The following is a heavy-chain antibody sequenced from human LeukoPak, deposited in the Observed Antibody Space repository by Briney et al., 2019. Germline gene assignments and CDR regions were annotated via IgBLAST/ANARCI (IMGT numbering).Heavy chain of an antibody. CDR1: GFTFDDYA. Sequence: GGSLRLSCAASGFTFDDYAMHWVRQAPGKGLEWVSLISWDGGSTYYADSVKGRSTISRDNSKNSLYLQMNSLRAEDTALYYCAKGRITIFGVVESYYMDVWGKGTMVTVSS. V-gene: IGHV3-43D*03. J-gene: IGHJ6*03. CDR2: ISWDGGST. D-gene: IGHD3-3*01. CDR3: AKGRITIFGVVESYYMDV.